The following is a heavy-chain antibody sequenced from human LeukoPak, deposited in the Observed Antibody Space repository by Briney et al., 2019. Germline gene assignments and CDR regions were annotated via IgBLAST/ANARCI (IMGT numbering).Heavy chain of an antibody. CDR2: MNPNSGNT. J-gene: IGHJ4*02. D-gene: IGHD2-2*01. CDR1: GYTFTSYD. CDR3: ARGRLVVPAARFPFVY. Sequence: ASVKVSCKASGYTFTSYDINWVRQATGQGLEWMGWMNPNSGNTGYAQKFQGRVTMTRNTSISTAYMELSSLRSEDTAVYYCARGRLVVPAARFPFVYWGQGTLVTVSS. V-gene: IGHV1-8*01.